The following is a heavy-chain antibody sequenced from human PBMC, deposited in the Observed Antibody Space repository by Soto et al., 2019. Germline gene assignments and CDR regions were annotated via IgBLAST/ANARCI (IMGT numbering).Heavy chain of an antibody. Sequence: GGSLRLSCVASGFSFSSYAMNWVRQAPGKGLEWVSTISGSFGSTYHADSVKGRFTISRDNAKNSLYLQMNSLRAEDTAVYYCARDTRFDPWGQGTLVTVSS. D-gene: IGHD5-18*01. CDR3: ARDTRFDP. CDR2: ISGSFGST. CDR1: GFSFSSYA. J-gene: IGHJ5*02. V-gene: IGHV3-23*01.